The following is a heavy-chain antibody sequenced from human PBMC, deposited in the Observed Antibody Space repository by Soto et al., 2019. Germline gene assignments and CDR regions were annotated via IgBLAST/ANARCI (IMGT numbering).Heavy chain of an antibody. Sequence: QVQLVQSGAEVKKPGSSVKVSCKASGGTFSSYAISWVRQAPGQGLEWMGGIIPIFGTANYAQKFQGRVTITADKSTSTAYMELSSLRSEDTAVYYCARDRRKTLWFWDDGFDPWGQGTLVTVSS. CDR2: IIPIFGTA. CDR1: GGTFSSYA. J-gene: IGHJ5*02. D-gene: IGHD3-10*01. CDR3: ARDRRKTLWFWDDGFDP. V-gene: IGHV1-69*06.